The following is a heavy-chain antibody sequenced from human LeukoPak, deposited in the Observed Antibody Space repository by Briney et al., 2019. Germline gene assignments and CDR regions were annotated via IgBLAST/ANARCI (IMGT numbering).Heavy chain of an antibody. Sequence: PSETLSLTCTVSGGSISSYYWSWVRQPPGKGLEWIGFVYYTGSTNYSPSLKSRVTISVDTSKNQFSLKLSSVTAADTAVYYCARAGGYSYGHPFDYWGQGTLVTVSS. V-gene: IGHV4-59*01. D-gene: IGHD5-18*01. CDR3: ARAGGYSYGHPFDY. J-gene: IGHJ4*02. CDR1: GGSISSYY. CDR2: VYYTGST.